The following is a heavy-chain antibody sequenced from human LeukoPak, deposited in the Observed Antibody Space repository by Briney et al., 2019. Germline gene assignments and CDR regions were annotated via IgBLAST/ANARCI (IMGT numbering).Heavy chain of an antibody. CDR1: GFTFSSYW. V-gene: IGHV3-74*01. J-gene: IGHJ2*01. D-gene: IGHD5-18*01. CDR3: ARRPRIQYWYFDL. CDR2: INSDESST. Sequence: GGSLRLSCAASGFTFSSYWMHWVRQAPGKGLVWVSRINSDESSTSYADSVKGRFTISRDNAKNTLYLQMNSLRAEDTAVYYCARRPRIQYWYFDLWGRGTLVTVSS.